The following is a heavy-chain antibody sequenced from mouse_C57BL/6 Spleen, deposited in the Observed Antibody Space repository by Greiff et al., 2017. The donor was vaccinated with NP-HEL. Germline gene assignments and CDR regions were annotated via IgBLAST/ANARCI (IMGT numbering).Heavy chain of an antibody. V-gene: IGHV10-1*01. Sequence: EVKVVESGGGLVQPKGSLKLSCAASGFSFNTYAMNWVRQAPGKGLEWVARIRSKSNNYATYYADSVKDRFTISRDDSESMLYLQMNNLKTEDTAMYYCVRQKAVDAMDYWGQGTSVTVSS. J-gene: IGHJ4*01. CDR1: GFSFNTYA. CDR2: IRSKSNNYAT. CDR3: VRQKAVDAMDY.